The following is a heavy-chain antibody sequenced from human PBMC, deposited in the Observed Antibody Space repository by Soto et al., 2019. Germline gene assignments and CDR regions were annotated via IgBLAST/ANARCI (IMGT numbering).Heavy chain of an antibody. CDR1: GESVSSDTPR. J-gene: IGHJ6*02. V-gene: IGHV6-1*01. CDR3: GGVTFFRVMDG. Sequence: SQSLSRTRALYGESVSSDTPRQIWGRQSPSRGLEWLGLTYYRPKWHNDYGISVKGRITIGPDTSRTQFSRDLESGTPEDTAVYYCGGVTFFRVMDGWVQGTAVSV. CDR2: TYYRPKWHN. D-gene: IGHD3-10*01.